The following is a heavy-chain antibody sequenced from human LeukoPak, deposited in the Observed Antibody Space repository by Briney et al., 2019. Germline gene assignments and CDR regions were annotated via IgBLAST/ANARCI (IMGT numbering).Heavy chain of an antibody. Sequence: SVKVSCKASGYTFTSYDINWVRQATGQGLEWMGGIIPIFGTANYAQKFQGRVTITTDESTSTAYMELSSLRSEDTAVYYCAKGGYGGNSLGYFQHWGQGTLVTVSS. CDR3: AKGGYGGNSLGYFQH. CDR2: IIPIFGTA. J-gene: IGHJ1*01. V-gene: IGHV1-69*05. D-gene: IGHD4-23*01. CDR1: GYTFTSYD.